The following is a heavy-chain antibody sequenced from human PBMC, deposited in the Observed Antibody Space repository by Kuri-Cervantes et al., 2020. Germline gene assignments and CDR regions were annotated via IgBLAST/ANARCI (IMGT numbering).Heavy chain of an antibody. CDR1: GFTFSSNA. Sequence: GESLKISCAASGFTFSSNAMHWVRQTPGKGLEWVTVISYDGRDTKYADSVKGRFTISRDNSKNTLYLQMSSLRAEDTAVYYCAKDGAKWAQYYFDYWGQGTLVTVSS. CDR2: ISYDGRDT. J-gene: IGHJ4*02. CDR3: AKDGAKWAQYYFDY. D-gene: IGHD1-26*01. V-gene: IGHV3-30*04.